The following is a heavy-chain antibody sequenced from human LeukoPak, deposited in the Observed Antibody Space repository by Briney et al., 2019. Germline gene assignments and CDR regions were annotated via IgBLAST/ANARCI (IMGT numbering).Heavy chain of an antibody. V-gene: IGHV1-2*02. D-gene: IGHD4-17*01. Sequence: GASVKVSCKASGYTFTGYYMHWVRQAPGQGLELMGWINPNSGGTNYAQKFQGKVTMTRDTSISTAYMELSRLRSDDTAVYYCARDALMTTVTLPIDYWGQGTLVTVSS. CDR3: ARDALMTTVTLPIDY. J-gene: IGHJ4*02. CDR1: GYTFTGYY. CDR2: INPNSGGT.